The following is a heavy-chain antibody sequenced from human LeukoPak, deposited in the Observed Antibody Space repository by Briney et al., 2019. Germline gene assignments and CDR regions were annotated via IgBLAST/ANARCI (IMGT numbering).Heavy chain of an antibody. CDR3: TTDLTTERYFDY. Sequence: GGSLRLSCAASGFTFSNAWMSWVRQAPGKGLEWGGRIKSKTDGGTTDYAAPVKGRFTISRDDSKNTRYLQMNSLKTEDTAVYYCTTDLTTERYFDYWGQGTLVTVSS. CDR2: IKSKTDGGTT. J-gene: IGHJ4*02. CDR1: GFTFSNAW. D-gene: IGHD1-1*01. V-gene: IGHV3-15*01.